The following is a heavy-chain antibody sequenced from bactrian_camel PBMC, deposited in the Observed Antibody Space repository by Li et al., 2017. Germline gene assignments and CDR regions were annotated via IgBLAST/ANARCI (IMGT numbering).Heavy chain of an antibody. V-gene: IGHV3S31*01. CDR3: AAHVAGSGGYCFTGENGGQYNY. J-gene: IGHJ4*01. CDR1: QWHITNFC. CDR2: IHSEPGTT. Sequence: LVASGGGSVHAGGSLRLSCAPSQWHITNFCLGWFRQFPGKEREGVASIHSEPGTTYYADSVKGRFTISQDNTKNTLDLQMDNLGTEDTAMYYCAAHVAGSGGYCFTGENGGQYNYWGQGTQVTVS. D-gene: IGHD2*01.